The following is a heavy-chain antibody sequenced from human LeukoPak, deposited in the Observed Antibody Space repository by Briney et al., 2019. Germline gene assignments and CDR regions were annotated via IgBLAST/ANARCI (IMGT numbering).Heavy chain of an antibody. CDR1: GYTFTNYH. V-gene: IGHV1-46*01. J-gene: IGHJ6*02. Sequence: ASVKVSRKASGYTFTNYHMHWVRQAPGQGLEWLGIINPRGGGTLYAQKFQGRVTMTRDTSTSTVYMELSSLRSEDTALYYCARDPQDYYYYGMDVWGQGTTVTVSS. CDR3: ARDPQDYYYYGMDV. CDR2: INPRGGGT.